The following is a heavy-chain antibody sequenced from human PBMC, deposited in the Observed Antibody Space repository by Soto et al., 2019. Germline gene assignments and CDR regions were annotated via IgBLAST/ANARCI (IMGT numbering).Heavy chain of an antibody. D-gene: IGHD2-2*01. CDR2: TNPNSGNT. CDR1: GYTFTSYD. Sequence: GASVKVSCKASGYTFTSYDINWVRQATGQGLEWMGWTNPNSGNTGYAQKFQGRVTMTRNTSISTAYMKLSSLRSEDTAVYYCARDIVVVASASNHDGYDIWGQGTMVTVSS. J-gene: IGHJ3*02. CDR3: ARDIVVVASASNHDGYDI. V-gene: IGHV1-8*01.